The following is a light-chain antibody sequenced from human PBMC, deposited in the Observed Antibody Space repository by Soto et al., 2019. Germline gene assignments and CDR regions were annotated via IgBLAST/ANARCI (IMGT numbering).Light chain of an antibody. CDR1: SSDLGKYNF. CDR2: EVS. J-gene: IGLJ1*01. Sequence: QSALTQSASVSGSPGQSITISCTGTSSDLGKYNFVSWFQQHPGKAPKLVIYEVSNRPSGVSSRFSGSKSGNTASLTISGLQAEDEADCYCSSFTTRSTYIFGTGTKLTVL. V-gene: IGLV2-14*01. CDR3: SSFTTRSTYI.